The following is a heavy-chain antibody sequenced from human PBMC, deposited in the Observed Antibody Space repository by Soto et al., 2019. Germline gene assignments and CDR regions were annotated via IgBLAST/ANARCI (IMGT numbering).Heavy chain of an antibody. V-gene: IGHV6-1*01. CDR1: GDSVSSNSAA. Sequence: KQSQTLSLTCAISGDSVSSNSAAWNWIRQSPSRGLEWLGRAYYRSRWYNDYAVSVKSRITINPDTSKNQFSLQLNSVTPEDTAVYYCARVLPYCSGGSCYFGAFDIWGQGTMVTVSS. J-gene: IGHJ3*02. CDR2: AYYRSRWYN. D-gene: IGHD2-15*01. CDR3: ARVLPYCSGGSCYFGAFDI.